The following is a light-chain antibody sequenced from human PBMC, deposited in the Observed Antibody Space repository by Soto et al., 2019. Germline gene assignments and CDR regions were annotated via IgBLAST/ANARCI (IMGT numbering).Light chain of an antibody. CDR1: ISDVGNYHL. Sequence: QSVLTQPASVSGSPGQSITISCTATISDVGNYHLVSWYQQYPVKAPKLLIYEDTKRPSGVSNRFSGSKSVNTASLTISGLLAEDESDYFCCSYAGGPSYYVFGTGTKVTVL. CDR3: CSYAGGPSYYV. CDR2: EDT. J-gene: IGLJ1*01. V-gene: IGLV2-23*01.